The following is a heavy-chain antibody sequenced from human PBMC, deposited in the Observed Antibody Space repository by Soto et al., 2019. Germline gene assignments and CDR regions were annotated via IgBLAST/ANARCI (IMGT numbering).Heavy chain of an antibody. D-gene: IGHD2-21*02. Sequence: EVQLVESEGGLVQRGGSLEPPWRASGFTFNYFRVPRVRQTSGQGLVWVAHIQNDGSRTTYADSVKGRFTISRDNAKNTMYLQMNSLRAEDTAVYYCARGDLGGFDLWGQGTTVTVSS. V-gene: IGHV3-74*01. J-gene: IGHJ3*01. CDR3: ARGDLGGFDL. CDR1: GFTFNYFR. CDR2: IQNDGSRT.